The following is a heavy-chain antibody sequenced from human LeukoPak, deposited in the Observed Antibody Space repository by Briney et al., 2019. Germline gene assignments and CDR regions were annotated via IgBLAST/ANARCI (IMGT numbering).Heavy chain of an antibody. CDR3: ARGGDSSGYYYDGV. CDR2: TNPNSGGT. V-gene: IGHV1-2*02. J-gene: IGHJ4*02. Sequence: GASVKVSCKASGYTFTGYYMHWVRQAPGQGLEWMGWTNPNSGGTNYAQKFQGRVTVTRDTSISTAYMELSRLRSDDPAVYYCARGGDSSGYYYDGVWGQGTLVTVSS. D-gene: IGHD3-22*01. CDR1: GYTFTGYY.